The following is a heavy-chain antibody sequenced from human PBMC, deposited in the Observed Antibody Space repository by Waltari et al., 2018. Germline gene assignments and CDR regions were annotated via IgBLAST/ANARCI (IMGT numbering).Heavy chain of an antibody. J-gene: IGHJ4*02. CDR2: IYSGGTT. CDR3: STRHY. V-gene: IGHV3-66*01. Sequence: EVKLVESGGDLVQPGGSLRLSCAASGFTVSNNYMSWVRQAPGKGREWVSLIYSGGTTYYADSVKGRFTISRDKSNNTLYLQMNSLRAEDTSVYYCSTRHYWGQGTLVTVSS. CDR1: GFTVSNNY.